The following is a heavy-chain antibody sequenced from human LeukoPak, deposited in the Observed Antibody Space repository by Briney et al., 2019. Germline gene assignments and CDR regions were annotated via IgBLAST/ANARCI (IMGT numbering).Heavy chain of an antibody. Sequence: ASVKVSFKASGYTLTSYGISWVRPAPGQGLEWMGWISAYNGNTNYAQKLQGRVTMTTDTSTSTAYMELRSLRSDDTAVYYWARDQVVYCSSTSCSSWFDPWGQGTLVTVSS. J-gene: IGHJ5*02. CDR1: GYTLTSYG. CDR2: ISAYNGNT. D-gene: IGHD2-2*01. V-gene: IGHV1-18*01. CDR3: ARDQVVYCSSTSCSSWFDP.